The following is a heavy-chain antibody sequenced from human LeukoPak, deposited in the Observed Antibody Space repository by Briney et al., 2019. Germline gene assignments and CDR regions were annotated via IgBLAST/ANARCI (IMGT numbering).Heavy chain of an antibody. V-gene: IGHV4-59*01. CDR1: GGSISSYY. D-gene: IGHD1-26*01. CDR2: IYYSGST. J-gene: IGHJ4*02. CDR3: ARVVGGSLPYFDY. Sequence: PSETLSLTCTVSGGSISSYYWSWSRQPPGKGLEWIGYIYYSGSTNYNPSLKSRVTISVDTSKNQFSLKLSSVTAADTAVYYCARVVGGSLPYFDYWGQGTLVTVSS.